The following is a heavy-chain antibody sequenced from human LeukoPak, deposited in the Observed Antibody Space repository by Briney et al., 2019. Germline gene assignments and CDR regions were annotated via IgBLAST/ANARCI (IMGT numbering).Heavy chain of an antibody. CDR3: ASLATTVTTTVGY. CDR1: GGSISSSTW. V-gene: IGHV3-7*01. CDR2: IKQDGSEK. Sequence: PSETLSLTCIVSGGSISSSTWWSWVRQAPGKGLEWVANIKQDGSEKYYVDSVKGRFTISRDNAKNSLYLQMNSLRAEDTAVYYCASLATTVTTTVGYWGQGTLVTVSS. J-gene: IGHJ4*02. D-gene: IGHD4-17*01.